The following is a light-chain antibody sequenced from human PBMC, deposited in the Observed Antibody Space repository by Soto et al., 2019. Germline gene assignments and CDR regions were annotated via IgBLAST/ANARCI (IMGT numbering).Light chain of an antibody. CDR1: SSDVGRYNH. CDR2: EAS. J-gene: IGLJ1*01. Sequence: QSALTQPASVSGSPGQSITISCTGSSSDVGRYNHVSWYQHHPGKAPKLLISEASNRPSGVSNRFSGSKSGYTASLTISGLQAEDEADYYCNSHTSGDFRVFGTGTKLTVL. V-gene: IGLV2-14*01. CDR3: NSHTSGDFRV.